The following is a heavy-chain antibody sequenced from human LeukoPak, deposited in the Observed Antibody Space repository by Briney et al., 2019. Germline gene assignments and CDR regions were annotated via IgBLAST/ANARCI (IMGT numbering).Heavy chain of an antibody. Sequence: QTLSLTCAVSGDSFSSNSAAWNWLRQSPGRGLEWLGRTYDRCKWYNDYAVSVKSRITLNPDTSNNQFSLQLNSVTPEDTAVYYCARDREQLRDAFDIWGQGTMVTVSS. V-gene: IGHV6-1*01. CDR1: GDSFSSNSAA. J-gene: IGHJ3*02. CDR3: ARDREQLRDAFDI. D-gene: IGHD5-18*01. CDR2: TYDRCKWYN.